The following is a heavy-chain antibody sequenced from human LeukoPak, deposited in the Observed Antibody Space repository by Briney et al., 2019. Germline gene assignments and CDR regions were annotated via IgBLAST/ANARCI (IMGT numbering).Heavy chain of an antibody. J-gene: IGHJ4*02. CDR3: AKDHDYYGSGSPFDY. CDR2: ISGSGGSK. Sequence: PGGSLRLSCAASGFTFSSCAMICVRQAPGKGVEWVSHISGSGGSKYYADCVKGRFTISRDNSMNTLYLQMNSLRAEDTAVYYCAKDHDYYGSGSPFDYWGQGTLVTVSS. V-gene: IGHV3-23*01. CDR1: GFTFSSCA. D-gene: IGHD3-10*01.